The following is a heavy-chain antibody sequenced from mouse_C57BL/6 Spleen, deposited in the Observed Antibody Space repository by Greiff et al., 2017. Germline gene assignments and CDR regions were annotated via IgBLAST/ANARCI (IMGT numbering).Heavy chain of an antibody. D-gene: IGHD2-4*01. J-gene: IGHJ4*01. Sequence: EVQRVESGGDLVKPGGSLKLSCAASGFTFSSYGMSWVRQTPDKRLEWVATISSGGSCTYYPDSVKGRFTISRDNSKNTLYLQMSSLKSEDTAMYYCARENDYSYYYAMDYWGQGTSVTVSS. V-gene: IGHV5-6*01. CDR2: ISSGGSCT. CDR3: ARENDYSYYYAMDY. CDR1: GFTFSSYG.